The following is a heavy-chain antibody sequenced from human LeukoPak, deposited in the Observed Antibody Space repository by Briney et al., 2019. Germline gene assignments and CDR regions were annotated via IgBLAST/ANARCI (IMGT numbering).Heavy chain of an antibody. V-gene: IGHV3-21*01. CDR1: GFIFSSYN. J-gene: IGHJ4*02. CDR3: ARDEAASYDY. Sequence: GGSLRLSCAGSGFIFSSYNMNWVRQAPGKGLEWVSSISSSSSYIYYADSVKGRFTISRDNAKNSLYLQMNSLRAEDTAAYYCARDEAASYDYWGQGTLVTVSS. D-gene: IGHD6-13*01. CDR2: ISSSSSYI.